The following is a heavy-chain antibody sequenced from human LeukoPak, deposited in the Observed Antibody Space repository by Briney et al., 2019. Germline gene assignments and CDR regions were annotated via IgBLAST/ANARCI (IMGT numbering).Heavy chain of an antibody. Sequence: PSETLSLTCTVSGGSISQYFWSWIRPPPGKGLEWIGYISYTGSTNYNPSLKSRVTISVDTSKNQFSLQLTSVTAADTAVYYCARDDYRGVTNFDPWGQGTLVTVSS. V-gene: IGHV4-59*01. CDR2: ISYTGST. J-gene: IGHJ5*02. CDR3: ARDDYRGVTNFDP. CDR1: GGSISQYF. D-gene: IGHD3-10*01.